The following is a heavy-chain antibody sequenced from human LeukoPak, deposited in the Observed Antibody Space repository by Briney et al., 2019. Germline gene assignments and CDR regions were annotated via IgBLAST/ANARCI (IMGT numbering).Heavy chain of an antibody. Sequence: GGSLTLSCSASGFTFSSYTMSWVGQPPGKGVEWVSGIWGSVDNTYYADSVKGRFAISRDNYKNTLYVQVNSLGTEDTAAYHCAKGSYYDSSGSFYFDYWGQETLVTVSS. D-gene: IGHD3-22*01. V-gene: IGHV3-23*01. CDR3: AKGSYYDSSGSFYFDY. CDR1: GFTFSSYT. CDR2: IWGSVDNT. J-gene: IGHJ4*02.